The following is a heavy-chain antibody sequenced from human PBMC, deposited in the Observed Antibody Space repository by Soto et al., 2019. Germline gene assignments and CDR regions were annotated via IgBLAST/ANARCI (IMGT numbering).Heavy chain of an antibody. D-gene: IGHD6-6*01. CDR2: INAGSGNT. CDR1: GYTFTSYA. CDR3: AVTSIAARPFGWFDI. J-gene: IGHJ3*02. V-gene: IGHV1-3*01. Sequence: ASVKVSFKASGYTFTSYAMHWVRQAPGQRLEWMGWINAGSGNTKYSQKFQGRVTITRDTSASTAYMELSSLRSEDTAVYYCAVTSIAARPFGWFDIWGQGTMVTVS.